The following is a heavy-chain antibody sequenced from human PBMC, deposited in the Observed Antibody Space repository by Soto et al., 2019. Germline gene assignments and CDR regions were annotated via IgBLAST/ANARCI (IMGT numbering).Heavy chain of an antibody. CDR3: AGRPAAANWFDP. D-gene: IGHD2-2*01. CDR2: ISTSTGYT. CDR1: GFSFSTYY. V-gene: IGHV3-11*06. Sequence: GGSLRLSCAASGFSFSTYYMSWIRQAPGKGLEWVSYISTSTGYTLYADSVKGRFTISRDNAKNSLYLQMNSLRAEDAAVYYCAGRPAAANWFDPWGQGTLLTVSS. J-gene: IGHJ5*02.